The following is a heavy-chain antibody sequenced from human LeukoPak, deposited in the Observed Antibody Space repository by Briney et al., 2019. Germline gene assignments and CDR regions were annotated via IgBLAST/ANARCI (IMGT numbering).Heavy chain of an antibody. CDR3: ARHIGYKKRGCWFDP. CDR2: IYYSGST. V-gene: IGHV4-39*01. CDR1: GXSISSSSYY. J-gene: IGHJ5*02. D-gene: IGHD5-12*01. Sequence: PSETLSLTCTVSGXSISSSSYYWGWIRQPPGKGLEWIGSIYYSGSTYYNPSLKSRVTISVDTSKNQFSLKLSSVTAADTAVYYCARHIGYKKRGCWFDPWGQGTLVTVSS.